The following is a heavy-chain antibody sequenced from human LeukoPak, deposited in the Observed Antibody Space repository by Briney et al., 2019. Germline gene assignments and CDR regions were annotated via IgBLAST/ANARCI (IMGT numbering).Heavy chain of an antibody. CDR1: GGSISSSSYY. J-gene: IGHJ4*02. D-gene: IGHD2-21*02. Sequence: PSETLSLTCTVSGGSISSSSYYWGWIRQPPGKGLEWIGSIYYSGSTYYNPSLKSRVTISVDTSKNQFSLKLSSVTAADTAVYYCARGVVTAPLGYWGQGTLVTVSS. CDR3: ARGVVTAPLGY. CDR2: IYYSGST. V-gene: IGHV4-39*07.